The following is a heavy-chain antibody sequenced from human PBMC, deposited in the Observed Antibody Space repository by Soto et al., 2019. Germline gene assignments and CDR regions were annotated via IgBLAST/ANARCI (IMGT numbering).Heavy chain of an antibody. J-gene: IGHJ3*01. CDR3: ATWHEREHAFDV. Sequence: DVQLVESGGGLIQPGESLRLSCAAFGLTISGKKYVAWVRQAPGKGLEWVSALYDVDGSFYSDSVTGRFTTSSDSSKTTVYLQMNDLRPDDTAVYYCATWHEREHAFDVWGQGTPVTISS. V-gene: IGHV3-53*01. D-gene: IGHD1-1*01. CDR2: LYDVDGS. CDR1: GLTISGKKY.